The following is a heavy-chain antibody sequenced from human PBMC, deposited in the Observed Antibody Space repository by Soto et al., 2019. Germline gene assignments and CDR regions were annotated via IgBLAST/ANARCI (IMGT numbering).Heavy chain of an antibody. J-gene: IGHJ6*02. CDR3: ARDTPAYLDYGSGSYYNGMDV. V-gene: IGHV4-31*03. Sequence: TLSLTSTVSGGSITSGGYYSSWIRQHPGKGLEWIGDIYYGGSTYYNPSLKSRVTISVDTSKNQFSLKLSSVTAADTAVYYCARDTPAYLDYGSGSYYNGMDVWGQGTTVTVSS. CDR1: GGSITSGGYY. D-gene: IGHD3-10*01. CDR2: IYYGGST.